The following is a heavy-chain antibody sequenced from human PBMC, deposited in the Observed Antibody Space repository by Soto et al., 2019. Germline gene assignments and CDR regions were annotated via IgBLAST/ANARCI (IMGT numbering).Heavy chain of an antibody. Sequence: QVQLQESGPGLVKPSETLSLTCAVSGASITHYYWNWIRQSPGKGLDWIVSFSSTGSTVYNPSLGSRVTISLDTSKNQFSLTLNSVTAADTAVYYCARGGGSPYHNHEFDFWGQGTLVTVSS. V-gene: IGHV4-59*01. CDR2: FSSTGST. D-gene: IGHD6-13*01. J-gene: IGHJ4*02. CDR1: GASITHYY. CDR3: ARGGGSPYHNHEFDF.